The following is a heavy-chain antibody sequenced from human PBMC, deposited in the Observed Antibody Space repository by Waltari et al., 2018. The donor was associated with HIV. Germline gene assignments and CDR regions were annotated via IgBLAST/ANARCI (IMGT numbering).Heavy chain of an antibody. D-gene: IGHD3-22*01. CDR3: VKDRGTFTMINEY. V-gene: IGHV3-30*18. CDR1: GFPFSNSG. CDR2: ISYDGNNK. J-gene: IGHJ4*02. Sequence: QVQLVESGGGVVQPGRSLRLSCAASGFPFSNSGMHWVRQAPGKWLEWVAVISYDGNNKNYADSVKGRFTISRDNSKNTLYLQMNSLRADDTALYYCVKDRGTFTMINEYWGQGTLVTVSS.